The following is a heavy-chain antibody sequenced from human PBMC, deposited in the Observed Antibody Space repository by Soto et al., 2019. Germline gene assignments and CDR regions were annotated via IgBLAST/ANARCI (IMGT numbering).Heavy chain of an antibody. CDR3: ARGDIVVVPAAGSYYYYGMDV. Sequence: SVKVSCKASGGTFSSYAISWVRQAPGQGLEWMGGIIPIFGTANYAQKFQGRVTITADESTSTAYMELSSLRSEDTAVYYCARGDIVVVPAAGSYYYYGMDVWGQGTAVTISS. J-gene: IGHJ6*02. D-gene: IGHD2-2*01. CDR2: IIPIFGTA. CDR1: GGTFSSYA. V-gene: IGHV1-69*13.